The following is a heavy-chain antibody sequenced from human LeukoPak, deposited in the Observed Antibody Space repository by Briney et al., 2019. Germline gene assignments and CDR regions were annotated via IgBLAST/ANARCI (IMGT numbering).Heavy chain of an antibody. V-gene: IGHV3-23*01. Sequence: PGGSLRLSCAASGFTFSSYAMSWVRQAPGKGLEWVSIISGSGGSTYYADPVKGRFTVSRDNSKNTLYLQMNSLRAEDTAVYYCAVTSIPARLVSVAFDYWGQGTLVTVSS. CDR1: GFTFSSYA. J-gene: IGHJ4*02. CDR2: ISGSGGST. CDR3: AVTSIPARLVSVAFDY. D-gene: IGHD6-6*01.